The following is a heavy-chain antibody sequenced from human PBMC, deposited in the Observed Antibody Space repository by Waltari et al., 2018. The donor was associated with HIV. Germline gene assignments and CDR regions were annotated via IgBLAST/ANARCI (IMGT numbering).Heavy chain of an antibody. V-gene: IGHV3-74*01. D-gene: IGHD6-19*01. CDR1: GFTFSSHW. CDR2: INSDGSST. CDR3: ARVMGSGWYNYGMDV. J-gene: IGHJ6*02. Sequence: EVQLVESGGGLVQTGGSLSLSCAASGFTFSSHWMPLVRQAPGKGLVWVSRINSDGSSTSYADSVKGRFTISRDNAKNTLYLQMNSLRAEDTAVYYCARVMGSGWYNYGMDVWGQGTTVTVSS.